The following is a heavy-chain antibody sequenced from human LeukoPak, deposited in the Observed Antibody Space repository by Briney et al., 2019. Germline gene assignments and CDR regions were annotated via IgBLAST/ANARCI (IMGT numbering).Heavy chain of an antibody. J-gene: IGHJ4*02. Sequence: KPSETLSLTCTVSGGSISSYYWSWIRQPPGKGLEWIGYIYYSGSTNYNPSLKSRVTISVDTSKNQFSLKLSSVTAADTAVYYCASAATAGTFDFDYWGQGTLVTVPS. CDR3: ASAATAGTFDFDY. CDR1: GGSISSYY. CDR2: IYYSGST. V-gene: IGHV4-59*01. D-gene: IGHD6-13*01.